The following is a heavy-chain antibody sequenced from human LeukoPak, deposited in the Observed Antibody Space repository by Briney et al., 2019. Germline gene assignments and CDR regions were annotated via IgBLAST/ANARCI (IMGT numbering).Heavy chain of an antibody. D-gene: IGHD4-11*01. CDR1: GYTFTSNY. CDR3: ARGLSNYRWFDP. J-gene: IGHJ5*02. V-gene: IGHV1-46*01. CDR2: INPRGGST. Sequence: ASVKVSCKASGYTFTSNYLHWVRQAPGQGLEWMGIINPRGGSTSYAQKFQGRVIMTRDTSTSTVYMELSSLRSEDTAVYYCARGLSNYRWFDPWGQGTLVTVSS.